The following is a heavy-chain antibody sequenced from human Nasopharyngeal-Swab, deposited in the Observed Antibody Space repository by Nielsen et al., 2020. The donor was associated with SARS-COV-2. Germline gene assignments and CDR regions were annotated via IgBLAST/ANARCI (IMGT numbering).Heavy chain of an antibody. Sequence: VRLMPGKGLEWMGIIYPGDSDTRYSPSFQGQVTISADKSISTAYLQWSSLKASDTAMYYCARVITFGGVIVSYFDYWGQGTLVTVSS. CDR3: ARVITFGGVIVSYFDY. CDR2: IYPGDSDT. V-gene: IGHV5-51*01. D-gene: IGHD3-16*02. J-gene: IGHJ4*02.